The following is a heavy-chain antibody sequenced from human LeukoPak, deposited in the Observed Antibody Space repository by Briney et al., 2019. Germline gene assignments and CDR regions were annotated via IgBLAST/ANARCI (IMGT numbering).Heavy chain of an antibody. D-gene: IGHD5-18*01. V-gene: IGHV3-33*01. CDR1: GFTFSSYG. CDR2: IWYDGSNK. J-gene: IGHJ4*02. CDR3: ARVVYSYGYHSDY. Sequence: GGSLRLSCAASGFTFSSYGMHWVRQAPGKGLEWVAVIWYDGSNKYYADSVKGRFTISRDNSKNTLYLQMNSLRAEDTAVYYCARVVYSYGYHSDYWGQGTLVTVSS.